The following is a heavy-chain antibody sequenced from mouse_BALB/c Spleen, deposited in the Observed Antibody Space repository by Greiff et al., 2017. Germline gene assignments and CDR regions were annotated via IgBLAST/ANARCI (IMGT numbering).Heavy chain of an antibody. CDR1: GYTFTDYA. J-gene: IGHJ1*01. CDR3: ARGGGLRGYFDV. V-gene: IGHV1S137*01. D-gene: IGHD2-4*01. CDR2: ISTYYGDA. Sequence: VQLQQSGAELVRPGVSVKISCKGSGYTFTDYAMHWVKQSHAKSLEWIGVISTYYGDASYNQKFKGKATMTVDKSSSTAYMELARLTSEDSAIYFCARGGGLRGYFDVWGAGTTLTVSS.